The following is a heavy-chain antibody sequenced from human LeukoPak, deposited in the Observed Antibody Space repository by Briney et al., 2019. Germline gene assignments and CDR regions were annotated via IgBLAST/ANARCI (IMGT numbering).Heavy chain of an antibody. CDR3: ARDNSGYDDYYYYYYMDV. J-gene: IGHJ6*03. CDR1: GGSFSGYY. CDR2: INHSGST. D-gene: IGHD5-12*01. Sequence: SETLSLTCAVYGGSFSGYYWSWIRQPPVKGREWIGEINHSGSTNYNPSLKSRVTISVDTSKNQFSLKLSSVTAADTAVYYSARDNSGYDDYYYYYYMDVWGKGTTVTVSS. V-gene: IGHV4-34*01.